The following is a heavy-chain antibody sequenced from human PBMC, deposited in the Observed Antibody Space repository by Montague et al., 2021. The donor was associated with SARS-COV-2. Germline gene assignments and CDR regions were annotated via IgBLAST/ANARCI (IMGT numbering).Heavy chain of an antibody. CDR3: ARGMYGFTATTDGFDI. Sequence: TLSLTCTVSGGSIRSSDNYWSWIRQHPGKGLEWIGYIYSSGTTYYNPFLRSRVTISVDTSKKQFSLKLSSVTAADMAVYYCARGMYGFTATTDGFDIWGQGTMVSVSS. D-gene: IGHD3-10*01. CDR1: GGSIRSSDNY. CDR2: IYSSGTT. V-gene: IGHV4-31*03. J-gene: IGHJ3*02.